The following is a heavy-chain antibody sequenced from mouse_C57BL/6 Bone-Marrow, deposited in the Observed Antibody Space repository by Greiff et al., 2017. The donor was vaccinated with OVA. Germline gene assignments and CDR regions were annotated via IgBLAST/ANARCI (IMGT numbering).Heavy chain of an antibody. Sequence: VQLKQSGPVLVKPGASVKMSCKASGYTFTDYYMNWVKQSHGKSLEWIGVINPYNGGTSYNQKFKGKATLTVDKSSSTAYMELNSLTSEDSAVYYCAKPYYYGSSYGFAYWGQGTLVTVSA. CDR1: GYTFTDYY. CDR3: AKPYYYGSSYGFAY. CDR2: INPYNGGT. J-gene: IGHJ3*01. V-gene: IGHV1-19*01. D-gene: IGHD1-1*01.